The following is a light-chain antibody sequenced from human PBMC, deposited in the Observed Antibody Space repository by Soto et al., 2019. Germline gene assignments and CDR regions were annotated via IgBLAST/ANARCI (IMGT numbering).Light chain of an antibody. CDR1: QSVSSY. V-gene: IGKV3-11*01. J-gene: IGKJ1*01. CDR3: QKRSNWPRT. Sequence: VLAQSPASLCSSPGAIATLSCRASQSVSSYLAWYQQKPGQAPRLLIYDASNRATGIPARFSGSGSGTDFTLTISSLEPEDFAVYYCQKRSNWPRTCGQGTTGDIK. CDR2: DAS.